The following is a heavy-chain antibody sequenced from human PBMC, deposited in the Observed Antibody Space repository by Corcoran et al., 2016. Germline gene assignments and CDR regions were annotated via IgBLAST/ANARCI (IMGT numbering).Heavy chain of an antibody. CDR2: IYPGDSDT. J-gene: IGHJ5*02. D-gene: IGHD6-6*01. Sequence: EVQLVQSGAEVKKPGESLKISCKGSGYIFSNYWIGWVRQLPGGGLEWMGIIYPGDSDTRYSPSFQGQVTISADKSINTAYLQWSTLEASDTAMYYCARHGSIGARQNWFDPWGQGTLVIVSS. CDR1: GYIFSNYW. V-gene: IGHV5-51*01. CDR3: ARHGSIGARQNWFDP.